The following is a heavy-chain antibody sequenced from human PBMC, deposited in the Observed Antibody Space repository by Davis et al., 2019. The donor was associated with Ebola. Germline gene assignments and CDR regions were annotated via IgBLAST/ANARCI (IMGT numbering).Heavy chain of an antibody. Sequence: SVTVSCKTSGYTFIDFYIHWVRQAPGQGLEWMGWVSGNNGKTDYAQKFQGRVTMTTDTSTSTAYMELRSLTSDDTAVYYCAREIGVAVPGVMKDAFDIWGKGTVVTVSS. J-gene: IGHJ3*02. CDR3: AREIGVAVPGVMKDAFDI. CDR1: GYTFIDFY. D-gene: IGHD2-2*01. CDR2: VSGNNGKT. V-gene: IGHV1-18*01.